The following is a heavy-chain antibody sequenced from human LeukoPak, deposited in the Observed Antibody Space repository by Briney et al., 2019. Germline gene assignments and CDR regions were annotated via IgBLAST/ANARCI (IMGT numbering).Heavy chain of an antibody. V-gene: IGHV3-33*01. Sequence: GRSLRLSCAASGFTFSSYGMHWVRQAPGKGLEWVAVIWYDGSNKYYADSVKGRFTISGDNSKNTLYLQMNSLRAEDTAVYYCARGPIVVVADDAFDIWGQGTMVTVSS. CDR2: IWYDGSNK. J-gene: IGHJ3*02. CDR1: GFTFSSYG. D-gene: IGHD3-22*01. CDR3: ARGPIVVVADDAFDI.